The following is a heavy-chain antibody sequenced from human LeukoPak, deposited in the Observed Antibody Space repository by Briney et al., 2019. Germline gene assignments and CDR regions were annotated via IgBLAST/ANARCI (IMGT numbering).Heavy chain of an antibody. D-gene: IGHD3-16*01. J-gene: IGHJ4*02. CDR3: ARENDQGFDY. CDR1: GFIFRDYH. Sequence: GGSLRLSCAASGFIFRDYHIHWVRQAPGKGLEWVSSISSSAGYMYYADSVKGRFTISRDNAKNSLYLQMNSLRAEDTAVYYCARENDQGFDYWGQGTLVTVSS. V-gene: IGHV3-21*01. CDR2: ISSSAGYM.